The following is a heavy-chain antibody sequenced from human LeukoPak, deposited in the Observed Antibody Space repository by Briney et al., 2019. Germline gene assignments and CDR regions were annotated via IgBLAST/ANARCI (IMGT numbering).Heavy chain of an antibody. CDR1: GGSFSGYY. J-gene: IGHJ4*02. CDR3: AGHRESTSYSPFDY. Sequence: SETLSLTCAVYGGSFSGYYWSWIRQPPGKGLEWIGEINHSGSTNYNPSLKSRVTISVDTSKNQFSLKLSSVTAADTAVYYCAGHRESTSYSPFDYWGQGTLVTVSS. V-gene: IGHV4-34*01. D-gene: IGHD2-21*01. CDR2: INHSGST.